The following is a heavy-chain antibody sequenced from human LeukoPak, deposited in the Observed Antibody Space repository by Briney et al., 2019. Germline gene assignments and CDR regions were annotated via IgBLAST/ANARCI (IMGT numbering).Heavy chain of an antibody. CDR3: ARGEMRYDILTGYRVDAFDI. V-gene: IGHV4-34*01. D-gene: IGHD3-9*01. Sequence: SETLSLTCAVYGGSFSGYYWSWIRQPPGKGLEWIGYIYHSGSTYYNSSLKSRVTISLDRSKNQFSLKLSSVTAADTAVYYCARGEMRYDILTGYRVDAFDIWGQGTMVTVSS. CDR1: GGSFSGYY. J-gene: IGHJ3*02. CDR2: IYHSGST.